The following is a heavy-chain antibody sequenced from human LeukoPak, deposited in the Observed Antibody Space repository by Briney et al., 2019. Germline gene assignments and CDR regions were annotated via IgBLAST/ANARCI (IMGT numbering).Heavy chain of an antibody. D-gene: IGHD6-19*01. V-gene: IGHV3-21*01. J-gene: IGHJ4*02. Sequence: PGGSLRLSCAASGFTLSSYAMNWVRQPPGKGPEWVSCIRSSGDIYYADSVKGRFTISRDSAKNSLYLQMSSLRADDTAVYYCVRDTWLAYWGQGTLVTVSS. CDR3: VRDTWLAY. CDR2: IRSSGDI. CDR1: GFTLSSYA.